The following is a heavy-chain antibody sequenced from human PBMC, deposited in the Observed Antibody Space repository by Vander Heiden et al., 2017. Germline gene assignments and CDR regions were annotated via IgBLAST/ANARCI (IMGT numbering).Heavy chain of an antibody. J-gene: IGHJ4*02. D-gene: IGHD3-22*01. V-gene: IGHV1-46*01. CDR2: INPSGGST. Sequence: QVQLVQSGAEVKKPGASVKVSCKASGYTFTSYYMHWVRQAPGQGLEWMGIINPSGGSTRYAQKFQGRVTMTRDTSTSTGDMERSSMRSEETAVYYCATEYDYDSSGYFPPDYWGQGTMVTVSS. CDR1: GYTFTSYY. CDR3: ATEYDYDSSGYFPPDY.